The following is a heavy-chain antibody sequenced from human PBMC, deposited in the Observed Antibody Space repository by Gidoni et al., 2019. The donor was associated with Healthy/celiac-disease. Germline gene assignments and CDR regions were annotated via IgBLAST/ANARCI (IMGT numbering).Heavy chain of an antibody. Sequence: EVQLVESGGGLVQPGGSLRLSCAASGLTFSSYAMSWVRQAPGKGLEWVSAISGSGGSTYYADSVKGRFTISRDNSKNTLYLQMNSLRAEDTAVYYCAKAPLRFLEWFPGVEDYWGQGTLVTVSS. CDR2: ISGSGGST. CDR3: AKAPLRFLEWFPGVEDY. CDR1: GLTFSSYA. V-gene: IGHV3-23*04. D-gene: IGHD3-3*01. J-gene: IGHJ4*02.